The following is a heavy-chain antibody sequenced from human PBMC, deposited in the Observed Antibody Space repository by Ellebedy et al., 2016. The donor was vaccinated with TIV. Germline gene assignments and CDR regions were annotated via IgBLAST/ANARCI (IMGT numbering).Heavy chain of an antibody. CDR1: GYSFTSYW. V-gene: IGHV5-51*01. D-gene: IGHD6-13*01. CDR3: ARDLLMEEQQLDDAFDI. CDR2: IYPGDSDT. Sequence: GESLKISCKGSGYSFTSYWIGWVRQMPGKGLEWMGIIYPGDSDTRYSPSFQGQVTISADKSISTAYLQWSSLKASDTAVYYCARDLLMEEQQLDDAFDIWGQGTMVTVSS. J-gene: IGHJ3*02.